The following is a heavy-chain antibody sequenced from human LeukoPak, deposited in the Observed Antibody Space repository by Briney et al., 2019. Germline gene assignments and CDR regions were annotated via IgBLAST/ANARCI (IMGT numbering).Heavy chain of an antibody. CDR3: ARFMVAGSYYYYYYMDV. CDR2: VFYTGST. V-gene: IGHV4-59*08. Sequence: SETLSLTCTVSDDSISSYYWSWIRQSPGKGLEWIGYVFYTGSTNYNPSLKSRVTISIDTSKNQFSLKLSSVTAADTAVYYCARFMVAGSYYYYYYMDVWGKGTTVTVSS. D-gene: IGHD6-19*01. J-gene: IGHJ6*03. CDR1: DDSISSYY.